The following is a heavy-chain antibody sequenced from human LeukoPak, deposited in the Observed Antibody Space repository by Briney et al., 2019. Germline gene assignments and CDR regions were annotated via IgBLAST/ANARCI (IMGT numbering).Heavy chain of an antibody. CDR1: GGSISSYY. V-gene: IGHV4-59*01. J-gene: IGHJ4*02. CDR2: IYYSGST. Sequence: SETLSLTCTVSGGSISSYYWSWIRQPPGKGLEWIGYIYYSGSTNYNPSLKSRATISVDTSKNQFSLKLSSVTAADTAVYYCARGGTLRTFDYWGQGTLVTVSS. D-gene: IGHD1-1*01. CDR3: ARGGTLRTFDY.